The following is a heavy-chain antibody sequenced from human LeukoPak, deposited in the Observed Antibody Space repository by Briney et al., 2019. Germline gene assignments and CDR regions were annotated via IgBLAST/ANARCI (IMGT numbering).Heavy chain of an antibody. CDR2: ISYDGSNK. Sequence: GGSLRLSCAASGFTFSSYGMHWVRQAPGKGLEWVVLISYDGSNKKYADSVKGRFIISRDNSKNTLYVQMNSLRDEDTAVYYCAKDRSSSWFYLDYWGQGTLVTVSS. CDR3: AKDRSSSWFYLDY. D-gene: IGHD6-13*01. J-gene: IGHJ4*02. CDR1: GFTFSSYG. V-gene: IGHV3-30*18.